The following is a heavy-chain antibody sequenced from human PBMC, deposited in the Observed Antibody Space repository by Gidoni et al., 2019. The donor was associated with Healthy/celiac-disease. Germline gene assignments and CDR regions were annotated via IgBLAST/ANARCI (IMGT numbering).Heavy chain of an antibody. J-gene: IGHJ5*02. CDR3: AHRPLSIAAAGMYNWFDP. Sequence: QITLKESGPTLVKPTQTLTLTCTFSGFSLSTSGLGVGWLRQPPGKALEWLALIYWNDDKRYSPSLKSRLTITKDTSKNQVVLTMTNMDPVDTATYYCAHRPLSIAAAGMYNWFDPWGQGTLVTVSS. CDR1: GFSLSTSGLG. D-gene: IGHD6-13*01. CDR2: IYWNDDK. V-gene: IGHV2-5*01.